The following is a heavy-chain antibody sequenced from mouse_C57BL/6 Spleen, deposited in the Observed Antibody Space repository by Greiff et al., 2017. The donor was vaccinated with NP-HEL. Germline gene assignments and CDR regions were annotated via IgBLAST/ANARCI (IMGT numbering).Heavy chain of an antibody. J-gene: IGHJ2*01. D-gene: IGHD1-1*01. CDR3: ARNYGSTFDY. V-gene: IGHV5-12*01. CDR1: GFTFSDYY. CDR2: ISNGGGST. Sequence: DVQLVESGGGLVQPGGSLKLSCAASGFTFSDYYMYWVRQTPEKRLEWVAYISNGGGSTYYPDTVKGRFTISRDNAKNTLYLQMSRLKSEDTAMYYCARNYGSTFDYWGQGTTLTVSS.